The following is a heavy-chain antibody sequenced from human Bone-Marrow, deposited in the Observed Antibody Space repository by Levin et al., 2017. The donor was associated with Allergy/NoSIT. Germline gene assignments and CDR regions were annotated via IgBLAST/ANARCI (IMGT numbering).Heavy chain of an antibody. D-gene: IGHD3-10*01. CDR1: GYTFTSFG. Sequence: GASVKVSCRASGYTFTSFGISWVRQAPGQGLEWMGGISVYNGDTKYAENFQGRVTMTTDTSTTTAYMERRSLRSDDTAIYYCARDHSHFTLVQGISGYYYYLDGWGKGTTVTVSS. CDR3: ARDHSHFTLVQGISGYYYYLDG. J-gene: IGHJ6*03. V-gene: IGHV1-18*01. CDR2: ISVYNGDT.